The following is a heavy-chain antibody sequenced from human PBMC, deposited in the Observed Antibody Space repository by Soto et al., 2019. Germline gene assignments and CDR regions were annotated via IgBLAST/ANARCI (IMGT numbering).Heavy chain of an antibody. CDR3: AKDTYYHDSTGYYVFDY. V-gene: IGHV3-30*18. Sequence: QVQLVESGGGVVQPGRSLRLSCAASGSTFRSYGMHLVRQAPGKGLEWVAAISYDGSNKNYVDSVKGRFTISRDNSENTLYLQMNSLRAEDTAVYYCAKDTYYHDSTGYYVFDYWGQGTLVTVSS. D-gene: IGHD3-22*01. J-gene: IGHJ4*02. CDR2: ISYDGSNK. CDR1: GSTFRSYG.